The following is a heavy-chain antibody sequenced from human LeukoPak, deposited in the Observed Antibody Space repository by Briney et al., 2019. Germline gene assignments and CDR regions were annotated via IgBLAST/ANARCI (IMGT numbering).Heavy chain of an antibody. CDR3: ARASGSGSYSLFNYYYMDV. V-gene: IGHV1-2*02. CDR1: GYTFTGYY. J-gene: IGHJ6*03. CDR2: INPNSGGT. D-gene: IGHD3-10*01. Sequence: GASVKVSCKASGYTFTGYYMHWVRQAPGQGLEWMGWINPNSGGTNYAQKFQGRVTMTRDTSISTAYMELSRLRSDDTAVYYCARASGSGSYSLFNYYYMDVWGKGTTVTVSS.